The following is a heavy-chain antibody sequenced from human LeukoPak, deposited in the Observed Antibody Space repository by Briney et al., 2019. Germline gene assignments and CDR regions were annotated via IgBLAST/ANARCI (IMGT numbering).Heavy chain of an antibody. CDR3: ARIDSSAYLDY. D-gene: IGHD3-22*01. CDR1: GYSFTNYW. Sequence: GESLKISCKGSGYSFTNYWIAWVRQMPGKGLEWMRIIYPGDSDTRYSPSFQGQVTISVDKSISTAYLQWSGLKASDTAMYYCARIDSSAYLDYWGQGTLVTVSS. V-gene: IGHV5-51*01. J-gene: IGHJ4*02. CDR2: IYPGDSDT.